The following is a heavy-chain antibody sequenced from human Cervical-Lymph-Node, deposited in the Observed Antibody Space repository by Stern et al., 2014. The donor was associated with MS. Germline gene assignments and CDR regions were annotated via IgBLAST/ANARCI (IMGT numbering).Heavy chain of an antibody. V-gene: IGHV1-2*06. CDR1: GYTFTDYN. D-gene: IGHD6-19*01. CDR2: IDPNSGDT. Sequence: MQLVESGAEVKKPGASVKVSCKASGYTFTDYNMHWVRQAPGQGLEWMGRIDPNSGDTSYAPKFQGRVTMTRDTSVTTSYMELSSLRSDDTAVYYCAKDASDWNNWFDPWGQGTLVTVSS. J-gene: IGHJ5*02. CDR3: AKDASDWNNWFDP.